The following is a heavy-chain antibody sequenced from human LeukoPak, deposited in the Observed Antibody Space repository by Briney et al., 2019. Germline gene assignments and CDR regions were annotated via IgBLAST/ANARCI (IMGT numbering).Heavy chain of an antibody. D-gene: IGHD3-10*01. V-gene: IGHV4-39*01. J-gene: IGHJ4*02. CDR2: IYYSGST. CDR3: ASLTMVRGVIYFDY. CDR1: GGSISSSSYY. Sequence: SETLSLTCTVSGGSISSSSYYWGWIRQPPGKGLEWIGSIYYSGSTYCNPSLKSRVTISVDTSKNQFSLKLSSVTAADTAVYYCASLTMVRGVIYFDYWGQGTLVTVSS.